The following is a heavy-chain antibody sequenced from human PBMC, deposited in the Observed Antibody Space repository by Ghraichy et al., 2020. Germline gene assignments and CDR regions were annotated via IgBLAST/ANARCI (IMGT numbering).Heavy chain of an antibody. CDR3: ARLPSPRRGYCSSTSCYTGFDY. D-gene: IGHD2-2*02. CDR1: GGSISSYY. V-gene: IGHV4-59*08. CDR2: IYYSGST. Sequence: SETLSLTCTVSGGSISSYYWSWIRQPPGKGLEWIGYIYYSGSTNYNPSLKSRVTISVDTSKNQFSLKLSSVTAADTAVYYCARLPSPRRGYCSSTSCYTGFDYWGQGTLVTVSS. J-gene: IGHJ4*02.